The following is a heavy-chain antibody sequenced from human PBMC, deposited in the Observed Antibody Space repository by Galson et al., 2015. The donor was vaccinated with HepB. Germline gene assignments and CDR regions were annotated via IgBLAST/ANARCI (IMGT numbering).Heavy chain of an antibody. J-gene: IGHJ6*03. CDR2: INHSGTT. V-gene: IGHV4-34*01. Sequence: LRLSCAAAGFTVSRNYMIWVRQPPGGGLEWIGEINHSGTTHYNPSLKSRLTMSADTAKNQFSLKITSVTAAETAVYYCARDSGVVVSGGRHHRHHYMDVWGKGTAVTVSS. CDR1: GFTVSRNY. D-gene: IGHD2-15*01. CDR3: ARDSGVVVSGGRHHRHHYMDV.